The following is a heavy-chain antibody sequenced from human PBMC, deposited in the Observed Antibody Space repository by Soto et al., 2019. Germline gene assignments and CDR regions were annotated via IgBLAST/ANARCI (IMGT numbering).Heavy chain of an antibody. V-gene: IGHV1-69*02. CDR1: GGTFSSYA. Sequence: QVQLVQSGAEVKKPGSSVKVSCKASGGTFSSYAINWVRQAPGQGLEWMGRIIPILDIPNYAQEFQGRVTITADKSPSTAYMELSSLRSEDTAVYYCARTPDYGDSVYWYFDLWGRGTLVTVSS. CDR3: ARTPDYGDSVYWYFDL. CDR2: IIPILDIP. J-gene: IGHJ2*01. D-gene: IGHD4-17*01.